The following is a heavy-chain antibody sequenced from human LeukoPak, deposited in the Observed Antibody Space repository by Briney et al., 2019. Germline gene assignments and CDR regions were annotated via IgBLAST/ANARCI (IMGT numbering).Heavy chain of an antibody. CDR3: ARGDYYDSGIWYYFDY. CDR1: GGSICSYY. D-gene: IGHD3-22*01. V-gene: IGHV4-59*01. CDR2: IYYSGST. Sequence: SETLSLTCTVSGGSICSYYWSWIRQPPGQALEWIGYIYYSGSTNYNPSLKSRVTISVDTSKNQFSLKLSSVTAADTAVYYCARGDYYDSGIWYYFDYWGQGTLVTVSS. J-gene: IGHJ4*02.